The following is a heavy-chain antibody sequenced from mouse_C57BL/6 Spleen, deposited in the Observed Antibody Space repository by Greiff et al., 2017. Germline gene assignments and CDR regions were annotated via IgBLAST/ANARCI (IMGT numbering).Heavy chain of an antibody. CDR2: IRNKANGYTT. V-gene: IGHV7-3*01. CDR1: GFTFTDYY. CDR3: ARYRGYGSSFDV. D-gene: IGHD1-1*01. J-gene: IGHJ1*03. Sequence: DVKLVESGGGLVQPGGSLSLSCAASGFTFTDYYMSWVRQPPGKALEWLGFIRNKANGYTTEYSASVKGRFTISRDNSQSILYLQMNALRAEDSATYYCARYRGYGSSFDVWGTGTTVTVSS.